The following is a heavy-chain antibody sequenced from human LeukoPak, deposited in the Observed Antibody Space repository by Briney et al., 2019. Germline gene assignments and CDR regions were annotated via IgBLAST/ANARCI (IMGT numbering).Heavy chain of an antibody. CDR2: INAYKGNT. D-gene: IGHD2-15*01. V-gene: IGHV1-18*01. CDR3: ARATCSGGSCSLDY. Sequence: ASVKVSCKASGYTFTSYVISWVRQAPGQGRACMGWINAYKGNTNYAQKLQGRVTMTTDTSTSTAYMELRSLRSDDTAVYYCARATCSGGSCSLDYWGQGTLVTVSS. J-gene: IGHJ4*02. CDR1: GYTFTSYV.